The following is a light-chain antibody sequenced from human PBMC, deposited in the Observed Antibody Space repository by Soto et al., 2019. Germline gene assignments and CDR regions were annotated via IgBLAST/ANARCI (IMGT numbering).Light chain of an antibody. Sequence: EIGITQSPVTLSVSPGEGATLSCRSSQSVSSNLAWYQQKPGKAHRLRIYGASTRATALPARCSGSGSGTVFTITIRSLPSEYFAVYYCQQDNNWLPYTFGQGTKLEIK. CDR1: QSVSSN. CDR2: GAS. V-gene: IGKV3-15*01. J-gene: IGKJ2*01. CDR3: QQDNNWLPYT.